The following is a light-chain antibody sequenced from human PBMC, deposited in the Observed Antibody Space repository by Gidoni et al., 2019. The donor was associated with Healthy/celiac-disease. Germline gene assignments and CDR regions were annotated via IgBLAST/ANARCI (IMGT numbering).Light chain of an antibody. CDR1: SEHSSYA. CDR2: LNSDGSH. CDR3: QTWGTGIRV. V-gene: IGLV4-69*01. J-gene: IGLJ3*02. Sequence: QRVLTHSPSASASLGASGKLTCTLSSEHSSYAIACHQQQPEKGPRYLMKLNSDGSHSKGAGIPDRFSGSSSGAERYLTISSLQSEDEADYYCQTWGTGIRVFGGGTKLTVL.